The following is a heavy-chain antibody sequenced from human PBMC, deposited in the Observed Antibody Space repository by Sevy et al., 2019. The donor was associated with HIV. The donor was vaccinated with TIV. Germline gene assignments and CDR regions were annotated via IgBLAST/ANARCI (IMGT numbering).Heavy chain of an antibody. Sequence: GGSLRLSCAASGFTFSSYPMHWVRQAPGKGLEWVAVISYDGANKYYADSVKGRFTISRDSSKNTLYLQMNSLRPEDTAVYYCARDKVFVSGWNYLFDFWGQGNLVTVSS. V-gene: IGHV3-30-3*01. J-gene: IGHJ4*02. CDR1: GFTFSSYP. D-gene: IGHD6-19*01. CDR3: ARDKVFVSGWNYLFDF. CDR2: ISYDGANK.